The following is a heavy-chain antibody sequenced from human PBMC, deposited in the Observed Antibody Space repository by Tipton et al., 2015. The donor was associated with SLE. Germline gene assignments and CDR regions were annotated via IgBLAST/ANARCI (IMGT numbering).Heavy chain of an antibody. J-gene: IGHJ3*02. CDR2: IYHSGST. CDR1: GGSISSSSYY. D-gene: IGHD6-13*01. V-gene: IGHV4-39*07. CDR3: ASRGSWSGTDAFDI. Sequence: TLSLTCTVSGGSISSSSYYWGWIRQPPGKGLEWIGSIYHSGSTYYNPSLKSRVTISVDTSKNQFSLKLSSVTAADTAVYYCASRGSWSGTDAFDIWGQGTMVTVSS.